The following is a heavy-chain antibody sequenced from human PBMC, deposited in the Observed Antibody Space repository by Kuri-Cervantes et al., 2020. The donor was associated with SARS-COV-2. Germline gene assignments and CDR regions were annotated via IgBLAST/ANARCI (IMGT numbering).Heavy chain of an antibody. CDR3: AREGGSSSPYFDY. CDR1: GGTFSSYA. D-gene: IGHD6-13*01. J-gene: IGHJ4*02. V-gene: IGHV1-69*05. Sequence: SVNVSCKASGGTFSSYAISWVRQAPGQGLEWMGGIIPIFGTANYAQKFQGRVTITTDESTSTAYTELSSLRSEDTAVYYCAREGGSSSPYFDYWGQGTLVTVSS. CDR2: IIPIFGTA.